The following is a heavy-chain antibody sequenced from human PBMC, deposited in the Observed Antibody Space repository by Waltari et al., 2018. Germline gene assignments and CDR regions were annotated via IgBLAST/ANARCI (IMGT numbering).Heavy chain of an antibody. CDR3: AGVLAAAGPAEHFQH. CDR2: INPNSGGT. V-gene: IGHV1-2*06. CDR1: GYTFTGYY. J-gene: IGHJ1*01. Sequence: QVQLVQSGAEVKKPGASVKVSCKASGYTFTGYYMHWVRQAPGQGLEWMGRINPNSGGTNYEQKFQGRVTMTRDTSVSTAYVELSRLRSDDTAVYYCAGVLAAAGPAEHFQHWGQGTLVSV. D-gene: IGHD6-13*01.